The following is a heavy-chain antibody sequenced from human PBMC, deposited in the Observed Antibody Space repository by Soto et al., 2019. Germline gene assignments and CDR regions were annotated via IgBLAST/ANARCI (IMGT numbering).Heavy chain of an antibody. Sequence: QLQLQESGPGLVKPSETLSLTCTVSGGSISSSSYYWGWIRQPPGKGLEWIGSIYYSGNTYYNPYLTSRVTLSVATSKNQLSLKLISVTAADTAVNYCARHRSIAARRTFDYWGQGTLVTVSS. CDR3: ARHRSIAARRTFDY. V-gene: IGHV4-39*01. CDR1: GGSISSSSYY. CDR2: IYYSGNT. J-gene: IGHJ4*02. D-gene: IGHD6-6*01.